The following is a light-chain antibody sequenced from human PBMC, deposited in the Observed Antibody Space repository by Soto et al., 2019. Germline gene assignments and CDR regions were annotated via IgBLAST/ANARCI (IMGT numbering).Light chain of an antibody. CDR2: KTS. CDR3: QKYQSFSLN. Sequence: IQLTHSPSSLSASMGDIVTITCRAIQSISNWLAWYQQKPGKAPKLLIYKTSNLESGVPSRFSGSGSGTEFSLTISSLQPDDFATYYCQKYQSFSLNFGGGTKVDIK. J-gene: IGKJ4*01. V-gene: IGKV1-5*03. CDR1: QSISNW.